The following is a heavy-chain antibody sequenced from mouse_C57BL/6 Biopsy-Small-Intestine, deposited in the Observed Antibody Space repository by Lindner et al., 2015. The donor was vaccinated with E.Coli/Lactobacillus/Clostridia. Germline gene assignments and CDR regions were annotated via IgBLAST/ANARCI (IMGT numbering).Heavy chain of an antibody. J-gene: IGHJ1*03. Sequence: VQLQESGAELARPGASVKLSCKASGYAFTSYGISWVKQRTGQGLEWIGEIYPGSGNTYYNEKFKGKATLTADKSSSTAYMELRSLTSEDSAVYFCARGTLSSSNYYWYFDVWGTGTTVTVSS. CDR3: ARGTLSSSNYYWYFDV. D-gene: IGHD2-5*01. CDR2: IYPGSGNT. V-gene: IGHV1-81*01. CDR1: GYAFTSYG.